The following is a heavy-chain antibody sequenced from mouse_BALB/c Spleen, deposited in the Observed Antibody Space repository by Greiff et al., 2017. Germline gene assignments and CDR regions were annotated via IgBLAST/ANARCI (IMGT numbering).Heavy chain of an antibody. CDR2: INPSNGRT. CDR3: ASGDFDY. J-gene: IGHJ2*01. V-gene: IGHV1S81*02. Sequence: QVQLQQPGAELVKPGASAKLSCKASGYTFTSYWMHWVKQRPGQGLEWIGEINPSNGRTNYNEKFKSKATLTVDKSSSTAYMQLSSLTSEDSAVYYCASGDFDYWGQGTTLTVSS. CDR1: GYTFTSYW.